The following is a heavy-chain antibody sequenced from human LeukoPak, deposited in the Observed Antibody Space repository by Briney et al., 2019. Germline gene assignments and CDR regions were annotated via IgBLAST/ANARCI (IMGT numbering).Heavy chain of an antibody. V-gene: IGHV4-39*01. J-gene: IGHJ5*02. CDR1: GGSISTSSYY. Sequence: PSEALSLTCTVSGGSISTSSYYWGWIRQPPGKGLEWIGSIYYSGSMYYSPSIKSRVTISVDTSKNQSSLKLTSVTAADTAVYYCARQPSLSYCSGGTCWFDPWGQGKLVTVSS. CDR3: ARQPSLSYCSGGTCWFDP. CDR2: IYYSGSM. D-gene: IGHD2-15*01.